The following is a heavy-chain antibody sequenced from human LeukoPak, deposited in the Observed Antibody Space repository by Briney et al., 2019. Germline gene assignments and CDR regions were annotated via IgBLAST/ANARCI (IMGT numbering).Heavy chain of an antibody. V-gene: IGHV1-46*01. CDR2: INPSGGST. D-gene: IGHD3-22*01. Sequence: ASVKVSCKASGYTFTSYYMHWVRQAPGQGLEWMGIINPSGGSTSYAQKFQGRVTMTRDTSTSTVYMELSSLRSEDTAVYYCARADYDTSAYYYTFDYWGQGTLVTVSS. CDR1: GYTFTSYY. J-gene: IGHJ4*02. CDR3: ARADYDTSAYYYTFDY.